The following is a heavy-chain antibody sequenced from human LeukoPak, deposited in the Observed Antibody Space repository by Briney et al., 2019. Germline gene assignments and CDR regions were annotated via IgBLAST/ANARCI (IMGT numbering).Heavy chain of an antibody. CDR3: AKGGKGFPLGLRFDS. CDR1: GGSICSYY. V-gene: IGHV4-59*01. CDR2: IYYSGST. J-gene: IGHJ4*02. D-gene: IGHD2-21*01. Sequence: PSETLSLTCTVSGGSICSYYWSWIRQPPGKGLEWIGYIYYSGSTNYNPSLKSRVTISVDTSKNQFSLNLTSLTAADTAVYYCAKGGKGFPLGLRFDSWGQGTLVSVSS.